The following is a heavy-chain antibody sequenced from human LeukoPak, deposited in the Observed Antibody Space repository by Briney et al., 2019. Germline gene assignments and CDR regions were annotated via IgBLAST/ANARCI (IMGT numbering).Heavy chain of an antibody. CDR3: ARVVPPVDY. D-gene: IGHD4/OR15-4a*01. Sequence: ETSETLSLTCAVYGGSFSGYYWSWIRQPPGKGLEWIGEINHSGSTNYNPSLKSRVTISVDTSKNQFSLKLSSVTAADTAVYYCARVVPPVDYWGQGTLVTVSS. CDR1: GGSFSGYY. J-gene: IGHJ4*02. V-gene: IGHV4-34*01. CDR2: INHSGST.